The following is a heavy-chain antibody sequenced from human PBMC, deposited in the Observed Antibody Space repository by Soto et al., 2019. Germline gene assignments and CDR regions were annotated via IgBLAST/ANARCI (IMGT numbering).Heavy chain of an antibody. D-gene: IGHD3-16*01. CDR1: GYTSTTYG. CDR3: ARDNVKELCVEGLNAMGV. Sequence: QVQLVQSGPEVKKPGASVKVSCKASGYTSTTYGIFSVRQAPGQRREWTGWSSGYKGQTNFPQMFRGRVTVTTDTTSRTAYMALSRLRSYDTALYYCARDNVKELCVEGLNAMGVLGQGATVTVSS. V-gene: IGHV1-18*04. J-gene: IGHJ6*02. CDR2: SSGYKGQT.